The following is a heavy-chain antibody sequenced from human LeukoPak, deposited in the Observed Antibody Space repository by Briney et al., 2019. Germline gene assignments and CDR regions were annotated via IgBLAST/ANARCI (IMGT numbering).Heavy chain of an antibody. D-gene: IGHD3-22*01. V-gene: IGHV3-23*01. CDR1: GFTFSSYA. CDR2: ISGSGGST. Sequence: SGGSLRLSCAASGFTFSSYAMSWVRQAPGKGLEWVSAISGSGGSTYYADSVKGRFTISRDNYKNTLYLQMNSLRAEDTAVYYCAKAQAKTTHFMIVVVINGSPLDYWGQGTLVTVSS. CDR3: AKAQAKTTHFMIVVVINGSPLDY. J-gene: IGHJ4*02.